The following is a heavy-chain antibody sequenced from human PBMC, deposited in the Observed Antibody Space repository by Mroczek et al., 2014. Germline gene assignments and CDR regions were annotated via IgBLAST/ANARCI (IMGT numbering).Heavy chain of an antibody. CDR2: IYYSGST. Sequence: QVQLQESGPGLVKPSETLSLTCTVSGGSISSYYWSWIRQPPGKGLEWIGYIYYSGSTNYNPSLKSRVTISVDTSKNQFSLKLSSVTAADTAVYYCARVISGAAAGWGFDYWGQGTLVTVSS. D-gene: IGHD6-13*01. CDR3: ARVISGAAAGWGFDY. V-gene: IGHV4-59*12. CDR1: GGSISSYY. J-gene: IGHJ4*02.